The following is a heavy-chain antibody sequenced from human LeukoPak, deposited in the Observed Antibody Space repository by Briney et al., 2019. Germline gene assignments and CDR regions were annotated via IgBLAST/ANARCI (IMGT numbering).Heavy chain of an antibody. J-gene: IGHJ6*03. Sequence: PGGSLRLSCAASGFTFSSCSMNWVRQAPEKGLEWVSYISSSSSTIYYADSVKGRFTISRDNAKNSLYLPMNSMRAEDTAVYYCARDQRVQAAAYYNSYYYMDVWGKGTTVTVSS. D-gene: IGHD2-2*01. CDR2: ISSSSSTI. V-gene: IGHV3-48*01. CDR1: GFTFSSCS. CDR3: ARDQRVQAAAYYNSYYYMDV.